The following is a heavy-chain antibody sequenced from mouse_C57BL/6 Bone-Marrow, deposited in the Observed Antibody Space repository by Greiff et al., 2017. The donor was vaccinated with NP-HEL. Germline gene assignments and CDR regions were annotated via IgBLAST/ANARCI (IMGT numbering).Heavy chain of an antibody. J-gene: IGHJ4*01. CDR1: GFTFSSYA. CDR3: AREGSEFIRGDY. Sequence: EVKLVESGGGLVKPGGSLKLSCAASGFTFSSYAMSWVRQTPEKRLEWVATISDGGSYTYYPDNVKGRFTISRDNAKNNLYLQMSHLKSEDTAMYYCAREGSEFIRGDYWGQGTSVTVSS. D-gene: IGHD1-1*01. V-gene: IGHV5-4*01. CDR2: ISDGGSYT.